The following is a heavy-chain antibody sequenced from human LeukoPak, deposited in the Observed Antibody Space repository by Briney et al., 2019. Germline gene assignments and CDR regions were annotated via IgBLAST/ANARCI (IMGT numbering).Heavy chain of an antibody. Sequence: SVKVSCKASGGTFSSYAISWVRQAPGQGLEWMRGIIPIFGTANYAQKFQGRVTMTEDTSTDTAYMELSSLRSEDTAVYYCATSYYYDSSDYYRIDYWGQGTLVTVSS. J-gene: IGHJ4*02. CDR1: GGTFSSYA. V-gene: IGHV1-69*06. CDR2: IIPIFGTA. CDR3: ATSYYYDSSDYYRIDY. D-gene: IGHD3-22*01.